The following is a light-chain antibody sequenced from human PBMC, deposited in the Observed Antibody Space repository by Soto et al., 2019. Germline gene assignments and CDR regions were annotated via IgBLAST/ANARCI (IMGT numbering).Light chain of an antibody. V-gene: IGLV2-8*01. J-gene: IGLJ3*02. CDR3: ISFASSNTWV. CDR2: EVT. CDR1: SSDVGAYNY. Sequence: QSALTQPPSASGSPGQSVTISCTGTSSDVGAYNYVSWYQQHAGKAPKLVIYEVTKRPSGVPDRFSGSKSANTASLAVSGLGAEYEADDYCISFASSNTWVFGGGTKLTVL.